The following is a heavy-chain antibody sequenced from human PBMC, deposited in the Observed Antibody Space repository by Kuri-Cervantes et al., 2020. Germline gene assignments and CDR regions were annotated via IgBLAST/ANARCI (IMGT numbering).Heavy chain of an antibody. CDR2: ISGSGGST. D-gene: IGHD4-17*01. CDR1: GFTFSSYA. J-gene: IGHJ4*02. CDR3: ARAGDYGSFGY. V-gene: IGHV3-23*01. Sequence: LSLTCAASGFTFSSYAMHWVRQAPGKGLEWVSAISGSGGSTYYADSVKGRFTISRDNSKNTLYLQMNSLRAEDTAVYYCARAGDYGSFGYWGQGTLVTVSS.